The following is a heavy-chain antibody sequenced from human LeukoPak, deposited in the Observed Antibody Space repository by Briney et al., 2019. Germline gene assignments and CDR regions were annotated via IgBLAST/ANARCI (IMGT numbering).Heavy chain of an antibody. CDR2: IGTAGDT. D-gene: IGHD4-17*01. Sequence: PGGSPRLSCAASGFTFRSYDMHWVRQATGKGLEWVSAIGTAGDTYYPVSVKGRFTISRENAKNSLYLQMNSLRAGDTAMYYCARNIRYGDYGSYYGMDVWGQGTTVTVSS. J-gene: IGHJ6*02. V-gene: IGHV3-13*01. CDR1: GFTFRSYD. CDR3: ARNIRYGDYGSYYGMDV.